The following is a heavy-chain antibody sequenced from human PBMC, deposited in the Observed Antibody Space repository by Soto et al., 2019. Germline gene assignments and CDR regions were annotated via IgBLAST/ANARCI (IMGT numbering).Heavy chain of an antibody. J-gene: IGHJ5*02. V-gene: IGHV4-39*01. Sequence: PSETLSLTCTVSGGSISSSSYYWGWIRQPPGKGLEWIGSIYYSGSTYYNPSLKSRVTISVDTSKNQFSLKLSSVTAADTAVYYCARRFLYCTNGVCYTWFGPWGQGTLVTVSS. D-gene: IGHD2-8*01. CDR2: IYYSGST. CDR3: ARRFLYCTNGVCYTWFGP. CDR1: GGSISSSSYY.